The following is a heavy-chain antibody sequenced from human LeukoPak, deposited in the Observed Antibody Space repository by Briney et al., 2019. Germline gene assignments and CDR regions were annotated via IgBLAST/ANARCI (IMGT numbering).Heavy chain of an antibody. CDR1: GYTLTGYY. V-gene: IGHV1-69*02. CDR2: IIPILGIA. CDR3: ARSPHDYGGNSGLDY. D-gene: IGHD4-23*01. J-gene: IGHJ4*02. Sequence: ASVKVSCKASGYTLTGYYINWVRQAPGQGLEWMGRIIPILGIANYAQKFQGRVTITADKSTSTAYMELSSLRSEDTAVYYCARSPHDYGGNSGLDYWGQGTLVTVSS.